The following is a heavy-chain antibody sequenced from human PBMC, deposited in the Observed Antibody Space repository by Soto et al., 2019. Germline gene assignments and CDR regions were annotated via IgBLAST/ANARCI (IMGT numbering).Heavy chain of an antibody. J-gene: IGHJ4*02. V-gene: IGHV4-34*01. Sequence: QVQLQQWGAGLLKPSETLSLTCAVYGGSFSGYYWSWIRQPPGKGLEWIGEINHSGSTNYNPSRKSRMTIAVDTSKYQSSLELSSVTAADTALYYCARVRSGYDSYWGQGTLVAVGS. CDR2: INHSGST. CDR1: GGSFSGYY. CDR3: ARVRSGYDSY. D-gene: IGHD5-12*01.